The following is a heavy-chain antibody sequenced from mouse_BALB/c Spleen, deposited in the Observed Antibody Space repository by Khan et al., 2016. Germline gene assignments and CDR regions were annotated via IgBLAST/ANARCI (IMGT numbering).Heavy chain of an antibody. J-gene: IGHJ4*01. V-gene: IGHV1S137*01. CDR2: ISTYSGNT. D-gene: IGHD6-1*01. Sequence: QIQLVQSGPELVRPGVSVMISCKGSGYTFTDYAMHWVKQSHAKSLEWIGLISTYSGNTNYNQKFKGKATLTVDKSSSTAYMELARLTSEDSAIYYCARSSSAVPGWDNWGQGTSVTVSS. CDR1: GYTFTDYA. CDR3: ARSSSAVPGWDN.